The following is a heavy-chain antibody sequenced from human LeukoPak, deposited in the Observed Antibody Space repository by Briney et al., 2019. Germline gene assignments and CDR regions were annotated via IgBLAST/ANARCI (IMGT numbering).Heavy chain of an antibody. CDR2: IYYSGST. CDR3: ARGERYSSTWYEAEYFQH. D-gene: IGHD6-13*01. CDR1: GGSISSSSYY. V-gene: IGHV4-39*07. J-gene: IGHJ1*01. Sequence: SETLSLTCTVSGGSISSSSYYWGWIRQPPGKGLEWIGSIYYSGSTYYNPSLKSRVTISVDTSKNQFSLKLSSVTAADTAVYYCARGERYSSTWYEAEYFQHWGQGTLVTVSS.